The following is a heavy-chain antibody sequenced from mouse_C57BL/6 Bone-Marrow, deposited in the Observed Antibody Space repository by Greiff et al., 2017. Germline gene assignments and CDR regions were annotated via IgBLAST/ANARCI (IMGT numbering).Heavy chain of an antibody. CDR1: GFTFSDFY. CDR3: ARDALGNDGYYEWAMDY. V-gene: IGHV7-1*01. D-gene: IGHD2-3*01. CDR2: SRNKANDYTT. J-gene: IGHJ4*01. Sequence: VKLMESGGGLVQSGRSLRLSCATSGFTFSDFYMEWVRQAPGKGLEWIAASRNKANDYTTEYSASVKGRFIVSRDTSQSILYLQMNALRAEDTAIYYCARDALGNDGYYEWAMDYWGQGTSVTVSS.